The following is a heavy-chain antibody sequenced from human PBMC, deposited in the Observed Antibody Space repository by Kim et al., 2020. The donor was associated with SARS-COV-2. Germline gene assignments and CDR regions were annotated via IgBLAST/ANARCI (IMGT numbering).Heavy chain of an antibody. D-gene: IGHD6-13*01. CDR2: ISYDGSNK. V-gene: IGHV3-30*03. CDR3: AFGYSSSWVYYFDY. Sequence: GGSLRLSCAASGFTFSSYGMHWVRQAPGKGLEWVAVISYDGSNKYYADSVKGRFTISRDNSKNTLYLQMNSLRAEDTAVYYCAFGYSSSWVYYFDYWGQGTLVTVSS. J-gene: IGHJ4*02. CDR1: GFTFSSYG.